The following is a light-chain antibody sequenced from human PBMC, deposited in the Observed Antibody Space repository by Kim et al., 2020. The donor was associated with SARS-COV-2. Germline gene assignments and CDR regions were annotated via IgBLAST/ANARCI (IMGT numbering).Light chain of an antibody. Sequence: SPGERATLSCRASQSVGSNYVAWYQQRPGQPPRLLIYRASSRVTGIADRFSGSGSGTDFTLTINRLEPEDFAVFYCQQYAISPITFGQGTRLEIK. CDR2: RAS. J-gene: IGKJ5*01. CDR3: QQYAISPIT. V-gene: IGKV3-20*01. CDR1: QSVGSNY.